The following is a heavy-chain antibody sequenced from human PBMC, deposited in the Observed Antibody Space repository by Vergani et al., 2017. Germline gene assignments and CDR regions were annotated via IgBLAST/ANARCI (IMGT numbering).Heavy chain of an antibody. D-gene: IGHD1-1*01. CDR3: ATKSCGTPGCQIGYFRE. J-gene: IGHJ1*01. V-gene: IGHV3-20*04. Sequence: EVQLVESGGGVVRPGGSLRLSCAASGFTFDDYGMSWVRQAPGKGLEWVSGINWNGGSTGYADSVKGRFTISRDNAKNSLYLQMNSLRAEDTALYYCATKSCGTPGCQIGYFREWGQGTLVTVSS. CDR1: GFTFDDYG. CDR2: INWNGGST.